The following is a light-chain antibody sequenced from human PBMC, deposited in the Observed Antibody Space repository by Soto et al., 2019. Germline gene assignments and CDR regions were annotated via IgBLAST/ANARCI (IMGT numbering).Light chain of an antibody. CDR1: SGHSNYI. Sequence: QLVLTQSSSASASLGSSVKLTCTLSSGHSNYIIAWHQRPGKAPRYLMNLEGSGSYNKGSGVPDRFSGSSSGADRYLTISNLQFEDEANNYCETWDGNARVFGGGTKLTVL. V-gene: IGLV4-60*02. CDR3: ETWDGNARV. J-gene: IGLJ3*02. CDR2: LEGSGSY.